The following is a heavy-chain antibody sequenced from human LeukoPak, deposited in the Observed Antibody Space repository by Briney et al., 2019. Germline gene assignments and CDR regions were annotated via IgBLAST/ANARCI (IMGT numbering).Heavy chain of an antibody. CDR1: GFTFSSYA. CDR2: ISYDGSNK. D-gene: IGHD7-27*01. V-gene: IGHV3-30-3*01. CDR3: AREGSGTWYWGYFDY. Sequence: GRSLRLSCAASGFTFSSYAMHWVRQAPGKGLEWVAVISYDGSNKYYADSVKGRFTISRDNSKNTLYLQMNSLRAEDTAVYYCAREGSGTWYWGYFDYWGQGTLVTVSS. J-gene: IGHJ4*02.